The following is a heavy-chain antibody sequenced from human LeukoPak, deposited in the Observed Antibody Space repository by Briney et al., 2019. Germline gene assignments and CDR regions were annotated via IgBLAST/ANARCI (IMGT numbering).Heavy chain of an antibody. CDR1: GFTFSSYA. CDR2: ISGSGGST. Sequence: GGSLRLSCAASGFTFSSYAMSWVRQAPGKGLEWVSAISGSGGSTYYADSVKGRFTISRDNSKNMLYLQMNSLRAEDTAVYYCAKDLLELLFVFDYWGQGTLVTVSS. J-gene: IGHJ4*02. V-gene: IGHV3-23*01. CDR3: AKDLLELLFVFDY. D-gene: IGHD2-21*02.